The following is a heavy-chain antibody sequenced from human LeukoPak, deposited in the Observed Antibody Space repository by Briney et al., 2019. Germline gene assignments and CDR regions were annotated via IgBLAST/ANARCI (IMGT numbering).Heavy chain of an antibody. D-gene: IGHD5-18*01. V-gene: IGHV1-3*01. CDR1: GYTFTSYA. CDR2: INAGNGNT. J-gene: IGHJ4*02. CDR3: ARERLEGEYSYGYREGYFDY. Sequence: ASVKVSCKASGYTFTSYAMHWVRQAPGQRLEWMGWINAGNGNTKYSQKFQARVTITRDTSARTAYMELSSLRSEDTAVYYCARERLEGEYSYGYREGYFDYWGQGTLVTVSS.